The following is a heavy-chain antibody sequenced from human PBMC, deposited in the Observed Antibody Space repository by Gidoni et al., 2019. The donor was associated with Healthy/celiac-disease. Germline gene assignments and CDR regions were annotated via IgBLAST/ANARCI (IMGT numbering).Heavy chain of an antibody. CDR3: ARAGNTVYSWGYYYYYGMDV. CDR1: GFTFSYCY. Sequence: QVQLVESGGGLVKPGGSLRLYCAASGFTFSYCYLSRIRTAAWSGQAPGKWLEGVSDIMISSNYTNYADSVKGRFTISRDNAKNSLYLQMNSLRAEDTAVYYRARAGNTVYSWGYYYYYGMDVWGQGTTVTVSS. CDR2: IMISSNYT. D-gene: IGHD5-18*01. J-gene: IGHJ6*02. V-gene: IGHV3-11*06.